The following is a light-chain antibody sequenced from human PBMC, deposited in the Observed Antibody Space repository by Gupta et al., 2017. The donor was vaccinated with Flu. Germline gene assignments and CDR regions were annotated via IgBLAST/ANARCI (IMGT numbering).Light chain of an antibody. J-gene: IGKJ3*01. CDR1: QTINAN. Sequence: IMTQSPATLSVSPGEGVTLSCRDSQTINANVAWYQQKPGQVPRLLVYGASTRATDIPARFSGSCSGREFTLTISSLQSEDFAVYYCHQYANWTPGPFTFGPGTKVEI. V-gene: IGKV3-15*01. CDR3: HQYANWTPGPFT. CDR2: GAS.